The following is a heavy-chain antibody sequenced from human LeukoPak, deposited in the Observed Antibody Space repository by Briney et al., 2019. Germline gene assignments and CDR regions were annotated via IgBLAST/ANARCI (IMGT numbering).Heavy chain of an antibody. V-gene: IGHV1-2*02. J-gene: IGHJ3*02. CDR2: INPNSGGT. Sequence: GASVKVSCKASGYTFTGYYMHWVRQAPGQGLEWMGWINPNSGGTNYAQNLQDRVTMTTDTSTSTAYMELRSLRSDDTAVYYCARVAYDSSGYYADAFDIWGQGTMVTVSS. CDR1: GYTFTGYY. CDR3: ARVAYDSSGYYADAFDI. D-gene: IGHD3-22*01.